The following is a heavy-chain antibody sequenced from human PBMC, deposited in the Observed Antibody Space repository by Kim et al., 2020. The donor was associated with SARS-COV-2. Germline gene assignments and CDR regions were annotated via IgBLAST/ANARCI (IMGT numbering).Heavy chain of an antibody. CDR3: AKAGGFSYMDV. Sequence: GGSLRLSCAASGFTFSSYGMHWVRQAPGKGLECVAVISYDGSNKYYADSVKGRFTISRDNSKNTLYLQMNSLRAEDTAVYYCAKAGGFSYMDVWGKGTTVTVSS. CDR2: ISYDGSNK. CDR1: GFTFSSYG. D-gene: IGHD3-16*01. J-gene: IGHJ6*03. V-gene: IGHV3-30*18.